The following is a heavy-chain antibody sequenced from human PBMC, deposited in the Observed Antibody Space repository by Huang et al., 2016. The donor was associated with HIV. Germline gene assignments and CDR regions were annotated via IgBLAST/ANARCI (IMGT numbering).Heavy chain of an antibody. CDR1: GYTFTNYG. D-gene: IGHD3-22*01. V-gene: IGHV1-18*04. CDR3: VKDQGSYYDSSAVEAGGN. Sequence: QVQLVQSGPDVRKPGASVKVSCKASGYTFTNYGISWVRPAPGQGLEWLGWISAYNGDTNYAQKFQGRGTLTTDTSTTTADMELRSLRSDDTAVYYCVKDQGSYYDSSAVEAGGNWGQGTLVTVSS. CDR2: ISAYNGDT. J-gene: IGHJ4*02.